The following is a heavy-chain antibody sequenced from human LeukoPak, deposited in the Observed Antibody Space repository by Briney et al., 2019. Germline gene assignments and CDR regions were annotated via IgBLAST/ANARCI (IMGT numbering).Heavy chain of an antibody. CDR2: INHSGST. CDR3: ARGRRRPHYYGMDV. Sequence: GSLRLSCAASGFTFSSYAMSWVRQPPGKGLEWIGEINHSGSTNYNPSLKSRVTISVDTSKNQFSLKLSSVTAADTAVYYCARGRRRPHYYGMDVWGQGTTVTVSS. CDR1: GFTFSSYA. J-gene: IGHJ6*02. V-gene: IGHV4-34*01.